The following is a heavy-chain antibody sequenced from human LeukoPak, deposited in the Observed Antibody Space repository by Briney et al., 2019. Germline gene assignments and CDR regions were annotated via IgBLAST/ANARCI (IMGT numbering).Heavy chain of an antibody. V-gene: IGHV3-7*01. CDR1: GCTFSSYW. Sequence: PGGSLRLSCAASGCTFSSYWMSWVRQAPGKGLELVANIKQDGSEKYYVDSVKGRFTISRDNAKNSLYLQMNSLGTEDTAVYYCARVREYVGFDYWGQGTLVTVSS. J-gene: IGHJ4*02. CDR3: ARVREYVGFDY. CDR2: IKQDGSEK. D-gene: IGHD3-16*01.